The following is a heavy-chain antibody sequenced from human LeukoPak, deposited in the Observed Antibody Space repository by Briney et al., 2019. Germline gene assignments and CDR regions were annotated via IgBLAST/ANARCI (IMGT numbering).Heavy chain of an antibody. CDR3: ARQKCTSASCLTKNAFDI. D-gene: IGHD2-2*01. CDR2: IYTSGST. Sequence: SETLSLLCSVSGSISGYYWRWIRQPPGKGLEWIGYIYTSGSTNYNPSLERRGAISVDTSKSQFSLDLSSVTAADTAVYYCARQKCTSASCLTKNAFDIWGQGTMVTVSS. J-gene: IGHJ3*02. V-gene: IGHV4-4*09. CDR1: GSISGYY.